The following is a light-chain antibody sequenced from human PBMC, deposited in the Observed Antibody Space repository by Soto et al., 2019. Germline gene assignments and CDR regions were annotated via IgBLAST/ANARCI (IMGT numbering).Light chain of an antibody. CDR1: QGISNY. Sequence: DIQMTQSPSSLSASVGDRVTITCRASQGISNYLAWYQQRPGKVPKLLIYAASTLQSGVPSRFSGSGSGTDFTLTINSLQPADVATYYCQKYNSAPRTFGQGTKVEIK. CDR3: QKYNSAPRT. J-gene: IGKJ1*01. V-gene: IGKV1-27*01. CDR2: AAS.